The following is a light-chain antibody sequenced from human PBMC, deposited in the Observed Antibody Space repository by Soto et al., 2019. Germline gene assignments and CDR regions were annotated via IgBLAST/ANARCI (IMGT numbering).Light chain of an antibody. Sequence: EIVLTQSPGTLSLSPGERATLSCRASQSVSSNYIAWYQQNPGQAPRLLIYGASTRATGIPDRFSGSGSGTDFTLTISRLEPEDFAMYFCQQYGRSPPFAFGQGTKVDSK. CDR2: GAS. CDR1: QSVSSNY. V-gene: IGKV3-20*01. J-gene: IGKJ2*01. CDR3: QQYGRSPPFA.